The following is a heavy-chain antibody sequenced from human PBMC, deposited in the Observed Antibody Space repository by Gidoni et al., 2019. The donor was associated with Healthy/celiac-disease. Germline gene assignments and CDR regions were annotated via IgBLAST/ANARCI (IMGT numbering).Heavy chain of an antibody. CDR1: GLPFRSYS. CDR3: ARGLMGSDYPEYFQH. J-gene: IGHJ1*01. D-gene: IGHD4-17*01. Sequence: EVQLVESGGGLVKPGGSLRLSCAASGLPFRSYSMNWVRQTPGKGLEWVSAISSSSSYIFNADSVKGLFTISRDNAKNSLYLEMNSLRAEDTAVYYCARGLMGSDYPEYFQHWGQGTLVTGSS. V-gene: IGHV3-21*01. CDR2: ISSSSSYI.